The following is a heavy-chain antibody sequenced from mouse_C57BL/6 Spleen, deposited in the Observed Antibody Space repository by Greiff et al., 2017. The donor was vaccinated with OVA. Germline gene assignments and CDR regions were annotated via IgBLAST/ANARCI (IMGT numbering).Heavy chain of an antibody. CDR2: INPYNGDT. Sequence: DVQLQESGPELVKPGDSVKISCKASGYSFTGYFMNWVMQSHGKSLEWIGRINPYNGDTFYNQKFKGKATLTVDKSSSTAHMELRSLTSEDSAVYYCARREDSLYYFDYWGQGTTLTVSS. CDR1: GYSFTGYF. V-gene: IGHV1-20*01. J-gene: IGHJ2*01. CDR3: ARREDSLYYFDY.